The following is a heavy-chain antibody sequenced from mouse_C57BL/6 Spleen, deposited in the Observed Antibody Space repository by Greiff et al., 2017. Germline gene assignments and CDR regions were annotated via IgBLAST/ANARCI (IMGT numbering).Heavy chain of an antibody. CDR3: ARWGLLWSPYYAMDY. CDR2: INYDGSST. Sequence: EVKLMESEGGLVQPGSSMKLSCTASGFTFSDYYMAWVRQVPEKGLEWVANINYDGSSTYYLDSLKSRFIISRDNAKNILYLQMSSLRSEDTATYYCARWGLLWSPYYAMDYWGQGISVTFSS. J-gene: IGHJ4*01. D-gene: IGHD2-1*01. V-gene: IGHV5-16*01. CDR1: GFTFSDYY.